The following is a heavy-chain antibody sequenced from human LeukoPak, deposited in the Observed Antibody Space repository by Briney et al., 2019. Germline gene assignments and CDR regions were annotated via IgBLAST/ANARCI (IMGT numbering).Heavy chain of an antibody. J-gene: IGHJ3*02. Sequence: GGSLRLSCAASGFTVSSYEFYWVRQAPGKGLEWVSYISSDGTTIKYADSVKGRFTISRDDAKRSLYLQMNGLRADDMAIYYCGAARQYVGAFDIWGQGTVVTVSS. D-gene: IGHD3-16*01. CDR1: GFTVSSYE. CDR3: GAARQYVGAFDI. V-gene: IGHV3-48*03. CDR2: ISSDGTTI.